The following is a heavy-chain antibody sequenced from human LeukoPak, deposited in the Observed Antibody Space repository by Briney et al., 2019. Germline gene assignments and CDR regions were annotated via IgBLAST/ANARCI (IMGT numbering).Heavy chain of an antibody. CDR1: GFTFSSYA. CDR2: ISGSGGST. Sequence: PGASLGLSCAASGFTFSSYAMSWVRQAPGKGLEWVSAISGSGGSTYYADSVKGRFTISRDNSKNTLYLQMNSLRAEDTAVYYCADTPGYCSGGSCARAIDYWGQGTLVTVSS. V-gene: IGHV3-23*01. CDR3: ADTPGYCSGGSCARAIDY. J-gene: IGHJ4*02. D-gene: IGHD2-15*01.